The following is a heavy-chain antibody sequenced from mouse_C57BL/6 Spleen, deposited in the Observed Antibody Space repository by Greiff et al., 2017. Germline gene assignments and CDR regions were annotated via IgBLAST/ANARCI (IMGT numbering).Heavy chain of an antibody. CDR2: ISSGGSYT. D-gene: IGHD1-1*01. J-gene: IGHJ1*03. CDR3: ARRGYGSGYDWYFDV. CDR1: GFTFSSYG. V-gene: IGHV5-6*01. Sequence: EVQGVESGGDLVKPGGSLKLSCAASGFTFSSYGMSWVRQTPDKRLEWVATISSGGSYTYYPDSVKGRFTISRDNAKNTLYLQMSSLKSEDTAMYYCARRGYGSGYDWYFDVWGTGTTVTVSS.